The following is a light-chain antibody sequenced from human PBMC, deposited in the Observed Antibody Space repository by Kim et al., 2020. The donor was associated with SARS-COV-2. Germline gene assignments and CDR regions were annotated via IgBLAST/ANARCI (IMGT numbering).Light chain of an antibody. CDR1: SRDVGGYNY. V-gene: IGLV2-8*01. Sequence: PGQSVTISCTGHSRDVGGYNYVSWYQQHPGKAPELMIYEVSKRPSGVPDRFSGSKSGNTASLTVSGLQAEDEADYYCSSYAGSNKVFGGGTQLTVL. J-gene: IGLJ2*01. CDR3: SSYAGSNKV. CDR2: EVS.